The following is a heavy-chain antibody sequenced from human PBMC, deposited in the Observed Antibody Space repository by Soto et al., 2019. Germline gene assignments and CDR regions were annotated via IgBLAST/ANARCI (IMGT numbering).Heavy chain of an antibody. CDR1: GFTFSSYA. J-gene: IGHJ6*02. CDR3: ARGDRGGSGSPASYYYSGLDV. Sequence: DVQLLESGGHLVQPGGSLRLSCAASGFTFSSYAMSRVRQAPGKGLEWVSSVSAGGDMTYYSDSVKGRFTISRDNSNNARFLQMNSLRIEDTALYYCARGDRGGSGSPASYYYSGLDVWGQGATVTVS. V-gene: IGHV3-23*01. CDR2: VSAGGDMT. D-gene: IGHD3-10*01.